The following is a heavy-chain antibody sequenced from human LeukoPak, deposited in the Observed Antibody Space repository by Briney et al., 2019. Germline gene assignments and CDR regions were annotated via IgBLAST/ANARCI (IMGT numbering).Heavy chain of an antibody. CDR1: GGSISSYY. CDR2: IYYSGST. CDR3: ARGAYYDFWSGYRTVRFDY. D-gene: IGHD3-3*01. V-gene: IGHV4-59*01. J-gene: IGHJ4*02. Sequence: SETLSLTCTVSGGSISSYYWSWIWQPPGKGLEWIGYIYYSGSTNYNPSLKSRVTISVDTSKNQFSLKLSSVTAADTAVYYCARGAYYDFWSGYRTVRFDYWGQGTLVTVSS.